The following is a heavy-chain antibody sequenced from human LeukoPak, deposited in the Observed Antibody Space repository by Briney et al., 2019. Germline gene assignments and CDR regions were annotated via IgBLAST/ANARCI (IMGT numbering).Heavy chain of an antibody. V-gene: IGHV3-23*01. D-gene: IGHD1-1*01. CDR1: RFSFSTYP. Sequence: PGGSLRLPCAASRFSFSTYPMGWVRQAPGKGLEWVSGISASGDVTFHADPVKGRFTISRDNSKNTLYLQMTSLRAEDTAEYYCAKSLFTSATGTGRAFHIWGQGTMVTVSS. CDR3: AKSLFTSATGTGRAFHI. J-gene: IGHJ3*02. CDR2: ISASGDVT.